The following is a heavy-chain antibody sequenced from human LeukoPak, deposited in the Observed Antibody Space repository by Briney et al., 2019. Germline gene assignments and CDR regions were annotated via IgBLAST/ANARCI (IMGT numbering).Heavy chain of an antibody. CDR2: MNRDGSEK. V-gene: IGHV3-7*01. CDR1: GFTXSDYW. Sequence: GSLRLSXXXSGFTXSDYWLSWVRQAPGKGLEWVANMNRDGSEKNYVDSMKGRITISRDNAKNSLYLQMNSLRVEDTAVYYCARDGGIIRFGGQDVWGQGTTVTVS. J-gene: IGHJ6*02. D-gene: IGHD3-16*01. CDR3: ARDGGIIRFGGQDV.